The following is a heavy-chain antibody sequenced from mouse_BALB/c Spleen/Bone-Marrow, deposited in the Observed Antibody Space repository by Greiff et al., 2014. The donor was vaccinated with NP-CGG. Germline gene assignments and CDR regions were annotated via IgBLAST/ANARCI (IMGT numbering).Heavy chain of an antibody. CDR1: GFSLTSYG. CDR2: IWAGGST. J-gene: IGHJ3*01. V-gene: IGHV2-9*02. D-gene: IGHD2-1*01. Sequence: QVQLKESGPGLVAPSQSLSITCTVSGFSLTSYGVHWVRQPPGKGLEWLGVIWAGGSTNYNSALMSRLSISKDNSKSQVFLKMNSLQTGDTAMYYCARDRDYGNYGWFAYWGQGTLVTVSA. CDR3: ARDRDYGNYGWFAY.